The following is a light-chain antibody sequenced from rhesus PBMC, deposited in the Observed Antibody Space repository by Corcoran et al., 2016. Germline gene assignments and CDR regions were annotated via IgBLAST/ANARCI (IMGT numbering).Light chain of an antibody. V-gene: IGKV3-35*01. CDR1: QSVYSS. CDR2: DAS. Sequence: ETVLTQSPATLSLSPGERATLSCRASQSVYSSLAWYQQKPGQPPRLLIKDASIRASGIPARFSGSGSGADFTLTISSLEPEDVGIYSCQQCTHWPLTFGGGTKVELK. CDR3: QQCTHWPLT. J-gene: IGKJ4*01.